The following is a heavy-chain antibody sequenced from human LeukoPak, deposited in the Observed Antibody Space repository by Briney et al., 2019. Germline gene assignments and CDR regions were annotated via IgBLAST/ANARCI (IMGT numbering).Heavy chain of an antibody. J-gene: IGHJ4*02. D-gene: IGHD4-23*01. CDR3: ARARDYGGCDY. CDR2: ISSSSSTI. V-gene: IGHV3-48*01. Sequence: GGSLRLSCAASGFTFSSYSMNWVRQAPGKGLEWVSYISSSSSTIYYADSVKGRFTISRDNAKNSLYLQMNSLRAGDTAVYYCARARDYGGCDYWGQGTLVTVSS. CDR1: GFTFSSYS.